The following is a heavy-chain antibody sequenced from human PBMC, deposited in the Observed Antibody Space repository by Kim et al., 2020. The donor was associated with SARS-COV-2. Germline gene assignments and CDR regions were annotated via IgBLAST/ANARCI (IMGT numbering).Heavy chain of an antibody. CDR3: LGGFYFDE. Sequence: ASVKVSCKTSGHFFTRDSIHWVRQAPGQGLEWMGGIDCGNGNTIYSQKFQGRVTFTTDTSASTAYMELSFLRSEDSAVYYCLGGFYFDEWGQGTLVTVAS. V-gene: IGHV1-3*01. CDR2: IDCGNGNT. J-gene: IGHJ4*02. CDR1: GHFFTRDS. D-gene: IGHD3-16*01.